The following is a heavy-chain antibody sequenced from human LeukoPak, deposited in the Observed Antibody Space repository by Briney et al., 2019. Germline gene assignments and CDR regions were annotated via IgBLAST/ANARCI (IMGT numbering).Heavy chain of an antibody. V-gene: IGHV4-39*07. J-gene: IGHJ4*02. CDR3: ARDLTDYYELDY. D-gene: IGHD3-22*01. CDR1: GGSISSSSYY. Sequence: PSETLSLTCTVSGGSISSSSYYWGWIRQPPGKGLEWIGSIYYSGSTYYNPSLKSRVTISVDTSKNQFSLKLSSVTAADTAVYYCARDLTDYYELDYWGQGTLVTVSS. CDR2: IYYSGST.